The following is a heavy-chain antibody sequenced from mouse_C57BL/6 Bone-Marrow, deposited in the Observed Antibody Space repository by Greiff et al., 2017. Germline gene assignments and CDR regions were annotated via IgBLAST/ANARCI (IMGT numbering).Heavy chain of an antibody. Sequence: EVMLVESGGGLVKPGGSLKLSCAASGFTFSSYTMSWVRQTPEKRLEWVATISGGGGNTYYPASVKGRFTISRDNAKNTLYLQMSSLRSEDTALYYCARHPHYYYDRGRYYFDYWGQGTTLTVSS. V-gene: IGHV5-9*01. CDR3: ARHPHYYYDRGRYYFDY. CDR2: ISGGGGNT. D-gene: IGHD1-1*01. CDR1: GFTFSSYT. J-gene: IGHJ2*01.